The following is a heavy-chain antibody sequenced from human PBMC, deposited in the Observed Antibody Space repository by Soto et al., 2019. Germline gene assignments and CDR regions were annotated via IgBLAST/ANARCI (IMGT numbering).Heavy chain of an antibody. Sequence: ASVKVSCKASGYTFTSYAMHWVRQAPGQRLEWMGWINAGNGNTKYSQKFQGRVTITRDTSASTAYMELSSLRSEDTAVYYCARERTKWLVRGKNWFDPWGQGTLVTVSS. CDR1: GYTFTSYA. CDR3: ARERTKWLVRGKNWFDP. J-gene: IGHJ5*02. V-gene: IGHV1-3*01. CDR2: INAGNGNT. D-gene: IGHD6-19*01.